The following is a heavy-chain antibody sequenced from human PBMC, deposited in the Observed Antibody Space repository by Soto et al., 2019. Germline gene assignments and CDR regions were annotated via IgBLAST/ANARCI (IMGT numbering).Heavy chain of an antibody. J-gene: IGHJ6*02. CDR1: GGTFSSYA. V-gene: IGHV1-69*13. CDR2: IIPIFGTA. CDR3: ASSADYYGSGSYYNGMDV. Sequence: SVKVSCKASGGTFSSYAISCVRQAPGQGREWMGGIIPIFGTANYAQKFQGRVTITADESTSTAYMELSSLRSEDTAVYYCASSADYYGSGSYYNGMDVWGXGTTVTVSS. D-gene: IGHD3-10*01.